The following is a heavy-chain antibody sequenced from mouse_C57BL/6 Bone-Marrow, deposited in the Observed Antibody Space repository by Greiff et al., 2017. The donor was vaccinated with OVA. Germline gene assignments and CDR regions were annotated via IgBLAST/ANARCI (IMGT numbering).Heavy chain of an antibody. CDR2: INRDGGST. Sequence: DVMLVESGGGLVQPGESLKLSCESNEYEFPSHDMSWVRKTPGKRLELVAAINRDGGSTYYPDTMERRFIISRDNTKKTLYLQMSSLRSEDTALYYCARQSLAYYSNYPYAMDYWGKGTSVTVSS. CDR3: ARQSLAYYSNYPYAMDY. D-gene: IGHD2-5*01. CDR1: EYEFPSHD. J-gene: IGHJ4*01. V-gene: IGHV5-2*01.